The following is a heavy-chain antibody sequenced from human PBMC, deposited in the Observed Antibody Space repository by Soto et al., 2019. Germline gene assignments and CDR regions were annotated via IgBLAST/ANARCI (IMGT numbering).Heavy chain of an antibody. CDR3: AKERTAERELRHFDY. CDR1: GFTFSSYA. D-gene: IGHD3-10*01. Sequence: GGSLRLSCAPSGFTFSSYAVNWVRQAPGKGLEWVSAISFSGASTYYADSVKGRFAISRDNSKNTLYLQMNSLRAEDTAVYYCAKERTAERELRHFDYWGQGTLGTAPQ. J-gene: IGHJ4*02. CDR2: ISFSGAST. V-gene: IGHV3-23*01.